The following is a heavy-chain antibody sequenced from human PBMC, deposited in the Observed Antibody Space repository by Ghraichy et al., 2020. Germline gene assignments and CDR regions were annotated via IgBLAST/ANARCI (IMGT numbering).Heavy chain of an antibody. Sequence: GGSLRLSCAASGFTFSNAWMSWVRQAPGKGLEWVGRIKSKTDGGTTDYAAPVKGRFTISRDDSKNTLYLQMNSLKTEDTAVYYCTTDYRARDYDFWSGYGGGSDYWGQGTLVTVSS. CDR3: TTDYRARDYDFWSGYGGGSDY. V-gene: IGHV3-15*01. J-gene: IGHJ4*02. CDR1: GFTFSNAW. D-gene: IGHD3-3*01. CDR2: IKSKTDGGTT.